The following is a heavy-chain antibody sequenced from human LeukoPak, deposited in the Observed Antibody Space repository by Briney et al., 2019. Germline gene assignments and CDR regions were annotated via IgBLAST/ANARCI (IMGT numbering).Heavy chain of an antibody. J-gene: IGHJ4*02. V-gene: IGHV4-34*01. CDR1: GGSFSGYY. D-gene: IGHD2-21*02. CDR2: INHSGST. Sequence: SETLSLTCAVYGGSFSGYYWSWIRQPPGKGLEWIGEINHSGSTNYNPSLKSRVTISVDTSKNQFSLKLSSVTAADTAVYYCARHSYCGGDCYLDYWGQGTLVTVSS. CDR3: ARHSYCGGDCYLDY.